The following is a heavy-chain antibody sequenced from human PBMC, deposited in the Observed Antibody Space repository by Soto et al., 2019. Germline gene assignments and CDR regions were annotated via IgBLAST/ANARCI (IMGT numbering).Heavy chain of an antibody. CDR3: ARRLRQSANSWYSGAFDI. J-gene: IGHJ3*02. D-gene: IGHD6-13*01. Sequence: QITLQESAPVLVRPTETLTLTCTYSGFSLSTSGVGVGWVRQSPGKALEWLAVIYWDDDKRYMPSLQNRLTNSKNTSRNQVHLPMAHMLPMDTGTYYCARRLRQSANSWYSGAFDIWRHGTVVAVS. V-gene: IGHV2-5*02. CDR2: IYWDDDK. CDR1: GFSLSTSGVG.